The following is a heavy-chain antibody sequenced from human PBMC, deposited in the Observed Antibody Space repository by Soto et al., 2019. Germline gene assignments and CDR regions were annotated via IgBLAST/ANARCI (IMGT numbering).Heavy chain of an antibody. J-gene: IGHJ4*02. CDR1: GGTFSSYA. V-gene: IGHV1-69*01. CDR2: IIPIFGTA. Sequence: QVQLVQSGAEVKKPGSSVKISCKASGGTFSSYAISWVRQAPGQGLEWMGGIIPIFGTANYAQKFQGRVTITADESTSTAYMELSSLRSEDTAVYYCARDLYCGGDCYLNPSYWGQGTLVTVSS. D-gene: IGHD2-21*02. CDR3: ARDLYCGGDCYLNPSY.